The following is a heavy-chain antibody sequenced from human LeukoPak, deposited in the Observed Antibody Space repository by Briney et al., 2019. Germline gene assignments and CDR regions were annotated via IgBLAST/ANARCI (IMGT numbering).Heavy chain of an antibody. CDR2: INPNSGGT. Sequence: ASVKVSCKASGYTFTDYYMHWVRQAPGQGLEWMGWINPNSGGTNYVQKFQGWVTMTRDTSISTAYMELTRLTSDDTAVYYCARDRATVFGVVIIVDAFDIWGQGTVVTVSS. CDR3: ARDRATVFGVVIIVDAFDI. D-gene: IGHD3-3*01. J-gene: IGHJ3*02. CDR1: GYTFTDYY. V-gene: IGHV1-2*04.